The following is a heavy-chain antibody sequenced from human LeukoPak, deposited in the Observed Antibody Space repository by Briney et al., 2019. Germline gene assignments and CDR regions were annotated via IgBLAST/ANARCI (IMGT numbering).Heavy chain of an antibody. CDR2: LNPSVGST. CDR1: GYTFTSYY. J-gene: IGHJ4*02. D-gene: IGHD3-16*01. Sequence: ASVKVSCTASGYTFTSYYMHWVRQAPGQGLEWVGILNPSVGSTTYAQTFQGRVTLTRDTSTSTVYMDLSSLRSEDTAVYYCARGYAPGASDYWGQGTLVTVSS. V-gene: IGHV1-46*01. CDR3: ARGYAPGASDY.